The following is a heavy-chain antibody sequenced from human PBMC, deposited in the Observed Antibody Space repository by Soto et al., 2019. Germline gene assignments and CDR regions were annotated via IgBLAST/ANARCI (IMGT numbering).Heavy chain of an antibody. Sequence: PSETLSLTCTVSGASISSSNYYWGWIRQPPGRGLEWIGNMYYSGSTYYNPSLKSRVTTSVDTSKNQFSLKLSAVTATDTAVYYCARHGNTVTTGYYYDMDVWGQGTTVTVSS. V-gene: IGHV4-39*01. CDR3: ARHGNTVTTGYYYDMDV. CDR2: MYYSGST. D-gene: IGHD4-17*01. J-gene: IGHJ6*02. CDR1: GASISSSNYY.